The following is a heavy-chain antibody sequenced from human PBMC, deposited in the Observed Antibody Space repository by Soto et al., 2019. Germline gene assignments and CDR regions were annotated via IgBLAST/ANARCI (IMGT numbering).Heavy chain of an antibody. Sequence: QVQLVQSGAEVKKPGASVKVSCKASGYTFTSYGISWVRQAPGQGLEWMGWISAYNGNTNYAQKLQGRVTMTTDTSTSIAYMELRSLRSDDTTVYYCARKGGRYDILNGYYLGDAFDIWGQGTMVTVSS. J-gene: IGHJ3*02. V-gene: IGHV1-18*01. CDR2: ISAYNGNT. CDR1: GYTFTSYG. D-gene: IGHD3-9*01. CDR3: ARKGGRYDILNGYYLGDAFDI.